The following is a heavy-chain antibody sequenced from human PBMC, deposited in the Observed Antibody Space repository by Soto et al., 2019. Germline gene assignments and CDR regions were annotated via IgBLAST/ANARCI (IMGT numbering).Heavy chain of an antibody. V-gene: IGHV1-69*13. CDR3: ARGVDSGSGTAYYYYGMDV. CDR2: IIPIFGTA. Sequence: GAAVKVPCKASEGPFGGYAISWVRQAPGQGLEWMGGIIPIFGTANYAQKFQGRVTITADESTSTAYMELSSLRSEDTAVYYCARGVDSGSGTAYYYYGMDVWGQGTTVTVSS. CDR1: EGPFGGYA. D-gene: IGHD3-10*01. J-gene: IGHJ6*02.